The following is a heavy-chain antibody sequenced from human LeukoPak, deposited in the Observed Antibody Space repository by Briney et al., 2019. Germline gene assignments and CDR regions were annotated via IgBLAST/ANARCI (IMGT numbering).Heavy chain of an antibody. CDR2: IYYSGST. Sequence: MSSETLSLTCTVSGGSISSYYWSWIRQPPGKGLEWIGYIYYSGSTNYNPSLKSRVTISVDTSKNQFSLKLSSVTAADTAVYYCARGSSDFWSGYLDYWGQGTLVTVSS. CDR3: ARGSSDFWSGYLDY. CDR1: GGSISSYY. J-gene: IGHJ4*02. V-gene: IGHV4-59*08. D-gene: IGHD3-3*01.